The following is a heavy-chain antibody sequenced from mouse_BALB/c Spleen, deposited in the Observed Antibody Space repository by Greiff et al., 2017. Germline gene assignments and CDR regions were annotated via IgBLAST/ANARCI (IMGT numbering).Heavy chain of an antibody. CDR1: GYSITSDYA. D-gene: IGHD2-14*01. CDR2: ISYSGST. V-gene: IGHV3-2*02. J-gene: IGHJ4*01. CDR3: ARNYRYEYYAMDY. Sequence: EVQGVESGPGLVKPSQSLSLTCTVTGYSITSDYAWNWIRQFPGNKLEWMGYISYSGSTSYNPSLKSRISITRDTSKNQFFLQLNSVTTEDTATYYCARNYRYEYYAMDYWGQGTSVTVSS.